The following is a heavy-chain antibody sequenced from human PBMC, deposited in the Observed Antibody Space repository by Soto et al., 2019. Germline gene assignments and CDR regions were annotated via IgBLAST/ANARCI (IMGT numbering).Heavy chain of an antibody. CDR3: ARERKGYYGSGRYWSWVDP. Sequence: SETLSLTCAVYGGSFSGYYWSWIRQPPGKGLEWIGEINHSGSTNYNPSLKSRVTIPVDTSKNQFSLKLSSVTAADTAVYYCARERKGYYGSGRYWSWVDPWGQGTLVT. CDR2: INHSGST. CDR1: GGSFSGYY. V-gene: IGHV4-34*01. J-gene: IGHJ5*02. D-gene: IGHD3-10*01.